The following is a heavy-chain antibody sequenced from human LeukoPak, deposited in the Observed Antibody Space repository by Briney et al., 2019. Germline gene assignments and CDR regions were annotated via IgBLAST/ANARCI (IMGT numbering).Heavy chain of an antibody. J-gene: IGHJ4*02. V-gene: IGHV3-30-3*01. CDR3: ARPQGGRQLWLHFDY. CDR2: ISYDGNNK. CDR1: GFTFSNYA. D-gene: IGHD5-18*01. Sequence: GGSLTLSCAASGFTFSNYAIHWVRQAPGKGLEWVAVISYDGNNKYYADSVKGRFTISRDSSKNTLYLQMNSLRAEDTAVYYCARPQGGRQLWLHFDYWGQGTVVTVSS.